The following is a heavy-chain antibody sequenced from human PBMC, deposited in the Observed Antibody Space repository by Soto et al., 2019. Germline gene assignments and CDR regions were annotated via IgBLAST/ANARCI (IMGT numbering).Heavy chain of an antibody. CDR1: GFTFSDYY. Sequence: GGSLRLSCAASGFTFSDYYMSWIRQAPGKGLEWVSYISSSSSYTNYADSVKGRFTISRDNAKNSLYLQMNSLRAEDTAVYYCARYCGGDCYSGTPFDYWGQGTLVTVSS. V-gene: IGHV3-11*06. CDR2: ISSSSSYT. CDR3: ARYCGGDCYSGTPFDY. J-gene: IGHJ4*02. D-gene: IGHD2-21*02.